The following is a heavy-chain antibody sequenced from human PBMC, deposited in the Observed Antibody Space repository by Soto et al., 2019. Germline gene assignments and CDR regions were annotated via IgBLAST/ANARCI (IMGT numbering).Heavy chain of an antibody. CDR2: TYLRSKWYS. CDR3: EIGSSGYYQGASLDA. CDR1: GDSVSNNAAA. Sequence: QVQLHQSGPGLVRPSQTLSLTCDISGDSVSNNAAAWNWIRQSPSGGLEWLGRTYLRSKWYSDSALSVARRIPHRADTAKLQSCLALKSVSPADTAVYYCEIGSSGYYQGASLDAWGQGSLVIVSS. J-gene: IGHJ1*01. V-gene: IGHV6-1*01. D-gene: IGHD6-25*01.